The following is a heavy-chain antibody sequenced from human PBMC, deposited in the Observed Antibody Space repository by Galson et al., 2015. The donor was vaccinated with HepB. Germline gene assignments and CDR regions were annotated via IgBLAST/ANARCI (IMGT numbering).Heavy chain of an antibody. CDR1: GFTFSSYA. V-gene: IGHV3-30-3*01. D-gene: IGHD3-22*01. Sequence: SLRLSCAASGFTFSSYAMHWVRQAPGKGLEWVAVISYDGSNKYYADSVKGRFTISRDNSKNTLYLQMNSLRAEDTAVYCCARGARRDPMGPITMIVGEWGQGTLVTVSS. CDR2: ISYDGSNK. J-gene: IGHJ4*02. CDR3: ARGARRDPMGPITMIVGE.